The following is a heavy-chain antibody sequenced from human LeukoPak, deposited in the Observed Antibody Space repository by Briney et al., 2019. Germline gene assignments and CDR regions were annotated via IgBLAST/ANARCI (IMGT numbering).Heavy chain of an antibody. D-gene: IGHD6-13*01. CDR3: ARAIADVAYFDY. CDR1: GFTFSSYG. V-gene: IGHV3-30*02. J-gene: IGHJ4*02. CDR2: IRYDGSNK. Sequence: GGSLRLSCAASGFTFSSYGMHWVRQAPGKGLEWVAFIRYDGSNKYYADSVKGRFTISRDNSKNTLYLQMNSLRAEDTAVYYCARAIADVAYFDYWGQGTLVTVSS.